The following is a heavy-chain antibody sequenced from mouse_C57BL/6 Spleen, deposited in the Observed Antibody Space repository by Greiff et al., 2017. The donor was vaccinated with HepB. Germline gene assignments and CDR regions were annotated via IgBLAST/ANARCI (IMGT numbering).Heavy chain of an antibody. J-gene: IGHJ4*01. V-gene: IGHV5-4*03. CDR2: ISDGGSYT. Sequence: EVMLVESGGGLVKPGGSLKLSCAASGFTFSSYAMSWVRQTPEKRLEWVATISDGGSYTYYPDNVKGRFTISRDNAKNNLYLQMSHLKSEDTAMYYCARGEDRDYYAMDDWGQGTSVTVSS. CDR1: GFTFSSYA. CDR3: ARGEDRDYYAMDD.